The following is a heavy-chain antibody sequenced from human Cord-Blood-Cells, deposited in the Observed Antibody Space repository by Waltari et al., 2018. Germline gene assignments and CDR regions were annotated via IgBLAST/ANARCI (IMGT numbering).Heavy chain of an antibody. CDR3: TSEIAPLGGSYQGFDY. D-gene: IGHD1-26*01. CDR2: IRGTDYGGTT. V-gene: IGHV3-49*03. CDR1: GFTFGDYA. J-gene: IGHJ4*02. Sequence: EVQLVESGGGLVQPGRSLRLSCTASGFTFGDYAMSWFRQAPGKGLEWVGFIRGTDYGGTTEYAASVKGRFTISRDDSKSIAYLQMNSLKTEDTAVYYCTSEIAPLGGSYQGFDYWDQGTLVTVSS.